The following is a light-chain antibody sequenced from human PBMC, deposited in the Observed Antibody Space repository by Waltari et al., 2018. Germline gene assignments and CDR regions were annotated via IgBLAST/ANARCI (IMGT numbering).Light chain of an antibody. J-gene: IGKJ3*01. CDR1: RTLLHSDGKNY. CDR3: MKASQSIT. CDR2: LGS. Sequence: DIVMSQSPLSLAVTPGEPASISCWSSRTLLHSDGKNYLDWYLQKPGQSPQLLIYLGSKRASGVPDRFSGSGSGTDFTLKISRVEAEDVGVYYCMKASQSITFGPGTKV. V-gene: IGKV2-28*01.